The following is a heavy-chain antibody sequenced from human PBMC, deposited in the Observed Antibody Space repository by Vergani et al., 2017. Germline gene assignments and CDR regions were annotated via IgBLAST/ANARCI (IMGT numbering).Heavy chain of an antibody. Sequence: EVQLVESGGGLVQPGGSLRLSCAASGFTFSSYSLNWVRQAPGKGLEWVSYISSRSNTRNYADSVKGRFTITRDKAKNSLYLQMNSLRDEDTAVYYCARDWGGFRAAFDIGGEGTMVTVSS. V-gene: IGHV3-48*02. CDR2: ISSRSNTR. J-gene: IGHJ3*02. CDR3: ARDWGGFRAAFDI. D-gene: IGHD2-21*01. CDR1: GFTFSSYS.